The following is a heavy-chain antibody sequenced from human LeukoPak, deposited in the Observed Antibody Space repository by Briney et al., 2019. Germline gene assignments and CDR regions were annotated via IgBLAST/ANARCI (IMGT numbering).Heavy chain of an antibody. CDR3: ARDPGYSYYDFWSGYSEGGADY. Sequence: GGSLRLSCAASGFSLSSFGMTWVRQAPGKGLEWVSTLSDGGGGAYYADSVKGRFTISRDNAENSLFLQMNSLRAEDTAVYYCARDPGYSYYDFWSGYSEGGADYWGQGALVTVSS. J-gene: IGHJ4*02. CDR1: GFSLSSFG. V-gene: IGHV3-23*01. CDR2: LSDGGGGA. D-gene: IGHD3-3*01.